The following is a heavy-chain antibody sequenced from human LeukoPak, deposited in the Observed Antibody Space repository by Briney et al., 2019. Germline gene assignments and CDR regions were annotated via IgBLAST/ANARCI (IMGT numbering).Heavy chain of an antibody. CDR1: GFTFSNYG. D-gene: IGHD4-17*01. V-gene: IGHV3-30*18. CDR3: AKPIMTTVTTLGLYFDF. CDR2: ISYDGTKR. J-gene: IGHJ4*02. Sequence: GGSLRLSCAASGFTFSNYGMHWVRQAPGKGLGWVAVISYDGTKRYYADSVSGRFTISRDNSKNTLYLQMNSLRAEDTAVYYCAKPIMTTVTTLGLYFDFWGQGALVSVSS.